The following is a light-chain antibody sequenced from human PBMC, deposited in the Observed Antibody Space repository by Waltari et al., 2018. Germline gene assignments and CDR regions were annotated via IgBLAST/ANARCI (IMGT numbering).Light chain of an antibody. J-gene: IGKJ1*01. Sequence: DIQMTQSSSTLSASVGDRVTITCRASQSISWWLAWFQQKPGKAPKLLIYKASSLQSGVPSRFSGSGFGTEFTLTISSLQADDFATYYCQDYNSYTFGQGTKVEVK. CDR3: QDYNSYT. V-gene: IGKV1-5*03. CDR1: QSISWW. CDR2: KAS.